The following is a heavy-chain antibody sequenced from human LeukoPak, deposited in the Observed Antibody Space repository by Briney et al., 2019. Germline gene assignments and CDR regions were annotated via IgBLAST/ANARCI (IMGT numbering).Heavy chain of an antibody. CDR3: ARSLGGYCSSTSCYYYYGMDV. CDR1: GGTFSSYA. CDR2: IIPIFGIA. V-gene: IGHV1-69*04. J-gene: IGHJ6*02. Sequence: SVKVSCKASGGTFSSYAISWVRQAPGQGLEWMGRIIPIFGIANYAQKLQGRVTITADKSTSTAYMELSSLRSEDTAVYYCARSLGGYCSSTSCYYYYGMDVWGQGTTVTVSS. D-gene: IGHD2-2*01.